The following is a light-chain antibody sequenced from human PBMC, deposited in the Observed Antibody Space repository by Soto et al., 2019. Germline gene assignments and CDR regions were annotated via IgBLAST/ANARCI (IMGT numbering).Light chain of an antibody. CDR1: QTINSW. J-gene: IGKJ5*01. CDR3: QQYEIYPIT. Sequence: DIQMTQSPSTLSASVGDRVTITCRASQTINSWLAWYQQKPGKAPKLLIYKASSLESGVPSRFSGSGSGTEFTLTISSLQPDDFAVYYCQQYEIYPITFGQGTRLEIK. CDR2: KAS. V-gene: IGKV1-5*03.